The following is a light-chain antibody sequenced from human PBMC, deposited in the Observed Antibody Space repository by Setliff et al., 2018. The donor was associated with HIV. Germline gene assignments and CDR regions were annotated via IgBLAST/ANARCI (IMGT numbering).Light chain of an antibody. CDR1: NIGSKS. CDR2: YDS. Sequence: SYELTQPPSVSVAPGKTARITCGGNNIGSKSVHWYQQKPGQAPVLVIYYDSDRPSGIPERFSGSNSGNTATLTISRVEAGDEADYYCQVWYSSSGHPYVFGTGTKVTVL. J-gene: IGLJ1*01. CDR3: QVWYSSSGHPYV. V-gene: IGLV3-21*04.